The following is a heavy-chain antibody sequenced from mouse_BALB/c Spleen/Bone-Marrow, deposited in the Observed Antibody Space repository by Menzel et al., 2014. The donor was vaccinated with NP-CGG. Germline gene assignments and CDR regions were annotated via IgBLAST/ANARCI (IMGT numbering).Heavy chain of an antibody. V-gene: IGHV5-6-3*01. J-gene: IGHJ1*01. D-gene: IGHD1-1*01. CDR1: GFTFSSYG. CDR2: INNNGGST. Sequence: EVKLMESGGGLVQPGGSLKLSCVASGFTFSSYGMSWVRQTPDKRLELVATINNNGGSTYYPDSVKGQFTISRDNAKNTLYLQMSSLKSEDTAMYYCARVYGWYFDVWGAGTPVPVSS. CDR3: ARVYGWYFDV.